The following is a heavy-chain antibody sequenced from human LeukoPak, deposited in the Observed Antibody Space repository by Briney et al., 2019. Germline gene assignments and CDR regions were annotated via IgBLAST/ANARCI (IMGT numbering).Heavy chain of an antibody. V-gene: IGHV4-39*01. CDR2: IYFSGST. J-gene: IGHJ4*02. CDR1: GASISSRSYY. CDR3: ARRTVATTGVDY. D-gene: IGHD5-12*01. Sequence: PSETLSLTCTVSGASISSRSYYWDWVRQPPGKGLDWIGSIYFSGSTYNNPSLNGRVTISVHTSKTQFSLKLISVTAADTAVYYCARRTVATTGVDYWGQGSLVTVSS.